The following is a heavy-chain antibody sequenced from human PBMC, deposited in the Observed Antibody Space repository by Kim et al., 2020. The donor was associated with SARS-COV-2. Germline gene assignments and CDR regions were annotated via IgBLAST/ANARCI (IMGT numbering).Heavy chain of an antibody. CDR2: IIPIFGTA. CDR1: GGAFSSYA. V-gene: IGHV1-69*13. Sequence: SVKVSCKASGGAFSSYAISWVRQAPGQGLEWMGGIIPIFGTANYAQKFQGRVTITADESTSTAYMELSSLRSEGTAVYYCARGGTGTTVRYYYGMDVWG. J-gene: IGHJ6*02. D-gene: IGHD4-17*01. CDR3: ARGGTGTTVRYYYGMDV.